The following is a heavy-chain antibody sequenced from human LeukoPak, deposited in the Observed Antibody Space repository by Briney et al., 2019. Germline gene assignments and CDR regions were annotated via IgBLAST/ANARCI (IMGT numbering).Heavy chain of an antibody. CDR2: INWNGGST. D-gene: IGHD3-22*01. J-gene: IGHJ3*02. CDR1: GFTFDDYG. CDR3: ARSGYDSSPGGI. V-gene: IGHV3-20*04. Sequence: PGGSLRLSCAASGFTFDDYGMSWVRQAPGKGQEWVSGINWNGGSTGYADSVKGRFTISRDNAKNSLYLQMNSLRAEDTALYYCARSGYDSSPGGIWGQGTMVTVSS.